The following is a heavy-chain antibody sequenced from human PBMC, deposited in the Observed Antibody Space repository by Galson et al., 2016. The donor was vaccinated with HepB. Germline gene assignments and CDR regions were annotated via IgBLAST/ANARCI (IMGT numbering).Heavy chain of an antibody. CDR3: SKAYSGGSPYRAFDF. CDR2: FDFHTGWT. CDR1: GFSFSTYT. D-gene: IGHD2-15*01. Sequence: SLRLSCAASGFSFSTYTMGWVRQAPGKGLEWVSTFDFHTGWTLYADSGKGLFTISRDTSKNTLYLQMNSLRVEDTAIYYCSKAYSGGSPYRAFDFRGQGTVVTVSP. J-gene: IGHJ3*01. V-gene: IGHV3-23*01.